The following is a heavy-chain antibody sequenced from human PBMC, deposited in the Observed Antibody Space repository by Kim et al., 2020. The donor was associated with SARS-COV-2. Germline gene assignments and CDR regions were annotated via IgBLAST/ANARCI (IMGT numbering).Heavy chain of an antibody. D-gene: IGHD2-2*01. V-gene: IGHV3-15*01. CDR1: GFTFSNAW. J-gene: IGHJ4*02. CDR2: IKSKTDGGTT. CDR3: TTDGGGVSVPAADY. Sequence: GGSLRLSCAASGFTFSNAWMSWVRQAPGKGLEWVGRIKSKTDGGTTDYAAPVKGRFTISRDDSKNTLYLQMNSLKTEDTAVYYCTTDGGGVSVPAADYWGQGTLVTVSS.